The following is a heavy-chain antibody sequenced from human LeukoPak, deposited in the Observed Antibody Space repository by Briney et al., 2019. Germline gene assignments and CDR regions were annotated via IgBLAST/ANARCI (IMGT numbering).Heavy chain of an antibody. CDR1: GGSISGNY. CDR2: MYYTGSP. J-gene: IGHJ2*01. CDR3: ARIEKWLQFARYFDL. Sequence: PSETLSLTCTVSGGSISGNYWSWIRQSPGKGLEWIGYMYYTGSPSYNPSLESRVPMSVDTSKNQFSLNLTFVTASDTAVYYCARIEKWLQFARYFDLWGRGTLVTVSS. D-gene: IGHD5-24*01. V-gene: IGHV4-59*01.